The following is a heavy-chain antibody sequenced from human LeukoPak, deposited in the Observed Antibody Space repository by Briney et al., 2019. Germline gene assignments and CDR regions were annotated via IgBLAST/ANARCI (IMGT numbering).Heavy chain of an antibody. CDR3: ARILYADSSGYSPPEPLDI. Sequence: KTGGSLRLSCAASGFTFRSYSMNWVRQAPGKGLEWVSCISSSSAYIYYAASVKGRFTISRDNAKSSLYLQMSSLRDDDTAVYYCARILYADSSGYSPPEPLDIWGQGTMVTVSS. V-gene: IGHV3-21*01. D-gene: IGHD3-22*01. CDR2: ISSSSAYI. J-gene: IGHJ3*02. CDR1: GFTFRSYS.